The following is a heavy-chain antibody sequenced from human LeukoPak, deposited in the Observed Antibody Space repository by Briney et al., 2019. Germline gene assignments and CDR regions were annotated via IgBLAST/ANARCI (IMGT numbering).Heavy chain of an antibody. V-gene: IGHV3-7*01. D-gene: IGHD6-13*01. Sequence: GGSLRLSCEVSGFTFTDYWMNWVRQAPGKGPEWVASIRQDGSEKTYVDAVKGRFTISRDNTKNSLSLQLNGLRAEDTAVYYCARDGTAAGLYFDLWGQGTLVTVSS. CDR1: GFTFTDYW. J-gene: IGHJ4*01. CDR3: ARDGTAAGLYFDL. CDR2: IRQDGSEK.